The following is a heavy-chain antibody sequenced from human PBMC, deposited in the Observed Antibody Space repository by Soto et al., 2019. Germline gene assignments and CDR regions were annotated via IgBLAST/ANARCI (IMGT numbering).Heavy chain of an antibody. V-gene: IGHV4-30-4*08. D-gene: IGHD2-2*01. CDR1: GGSISSSSYY. CDR2: IYYSGST. CDR3: ASSYCSSTSCYGANWFDP. Sequence: TLSLTCTVSGGSISSSSYYWGWIRQPPGKGLEWIGYIYYSGSTYYNPSLKSRVTISVDTSKNQFSLKLSSVTAADTAVYYCASSYCSSTSCYGANWFDPWGQGTLVTVSS. J-gene: IGHJ5*02.